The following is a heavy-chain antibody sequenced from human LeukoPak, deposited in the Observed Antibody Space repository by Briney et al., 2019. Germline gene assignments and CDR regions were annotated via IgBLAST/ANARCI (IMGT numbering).Heavy chain of an antibody. D-gene: IGHD3-22*01. CDR1: GGSISSGSYY. CDR2: IYSSGST. Sequence: PSQTPSLTCTVSGGSISSGSYYWSWIRQPAGKGLEWIGRIYSSGSTNYNPSLKSRVTISLDTSKNQFSLKLSSVTAADTAVYYCARVDYYDSYGYEYWGQGTLVTVSS. V-gene: IGHV4-61*02. CDR3: ARVDYYDSYGYEY. J-gene: IGHJ4*02.